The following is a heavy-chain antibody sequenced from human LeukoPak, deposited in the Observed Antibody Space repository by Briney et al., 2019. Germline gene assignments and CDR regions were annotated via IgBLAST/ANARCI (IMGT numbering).Heavy chain of an antibody. CDR1: GFTFSRYE. V-gene: IGHV3-48*03. J-gene: IGHJ4*02. Sequence: GGSLRLSCAASGFTFSRYEMNWVRQAPGKGLEWVSYISSSGSTIYYADSVKGRFTMSRDDSKSSLYLQMDSLRAEDTAVYFRARVRPGTTYFDYWAREPWSPSPQ. D-gene: IGHD1-1*01. CDR3: ARVRPGTTYFDY. CDR2: ISSSGSTI.